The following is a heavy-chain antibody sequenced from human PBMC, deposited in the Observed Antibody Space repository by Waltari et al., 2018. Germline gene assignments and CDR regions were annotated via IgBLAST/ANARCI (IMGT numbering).Heavy chain of an antibody. CDR3: ARAGVVVVAATRAYYYYGMDV. D-gene: IGHD2-15*01. CDR1: GYTFTSYD. V-gene: IGHV1-69*01. CDR2: IIPIFGTA. Sequence: QVQLVQSGAEVKKPGASVKVSCKASGYTFTSYDINWVRQATGQGLEWMGGIIPIFGTANYAQKFQGRVTITADESTSTAYMELSSLRSEDTAVYYCARAGVVVVAATRAYYYYGMDVWGQGTTVTVSS. J-gene: IGHJ6*02.